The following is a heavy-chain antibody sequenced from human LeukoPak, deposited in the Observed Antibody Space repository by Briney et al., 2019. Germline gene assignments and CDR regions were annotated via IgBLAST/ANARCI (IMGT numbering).Heavy chain of an antibody. Sequence: PGGSLRLSCAASGFFTFNNYWMHWVRQAPGKGLVWASRINTDGSTTNYADSVKGRFTISRDNAKNILYLQMNSLRVEDTAVYYCARAYNSGLDYWGQGTLVTVSS. CDR3: ARAYNSGLDY. D-gene: IGHD3-22*01. J-gene: IGHJ4*02. CDR2: INTDGSTT. CDR1: GFFTFNNYW. V-gene: IGHV3-74*01.